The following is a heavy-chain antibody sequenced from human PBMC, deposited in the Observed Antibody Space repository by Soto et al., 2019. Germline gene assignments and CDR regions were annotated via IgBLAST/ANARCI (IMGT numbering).Heavy chain of an antibody. V-gene: IGHV4-30-4*01. CDR3: ARGSGYDEPFDP. D-gene: IGHD5-12*01. CDR2: IYYSGST. Sequence: SETLSLTCTVSGGSISSGDYYWSWIRQPPGEGLEWIGYIYYSGSTYYNPSLKSRVTISVDTSKNQFSLKLSSVTAADTAVYYCARGSGYDEPFDPWGQGTLVTVSS. J-gene: IGHJ5*02. CDR1: GGSISSGDYY.